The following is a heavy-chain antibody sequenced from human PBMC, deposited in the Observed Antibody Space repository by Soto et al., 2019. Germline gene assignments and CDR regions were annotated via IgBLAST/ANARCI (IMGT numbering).Heavy chain of an antibody. CDR2: TYYRSKWYN. Sequence: SPTLSLPCAISGDSVSSNSAAWNWIRQSPSRGLEWLGRTYYRSKWYNDYAVSVKSRITINPDTSKNQFSLQLNSVTPEDTAVYYCARAYYCSGGSCLFDYWGQGTLVTVSS. CDR3: ARAYYCSGGSCLFDY. V-gene: IGHV6-1*01. D-gene: IGHD2-15*01. J-gene: IGHJ4*02. CDR1: GDSVSSNSAA.